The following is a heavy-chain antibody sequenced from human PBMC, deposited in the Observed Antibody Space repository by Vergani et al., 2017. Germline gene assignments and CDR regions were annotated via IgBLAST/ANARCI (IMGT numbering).Heavy chain of an antibody. CDR2: IHHSGAT. CDR1: GGSITNNF. D-gene: IGHD3-16*01. J-gene: IGHJ3*02. Sequence: QVQLQESGPGLVKPSETLSLTCTVSGGSITNNFWSWIRRPPGKGLEWIGYIHHSGATNSKSSLRSRVSISIDTSKSSFSLGLSSVTTADTAMYYCARDSVHFETENYDDVCDSWGQGTMVIVSS. CDR3: ARDSVHFETENYDDVCDS. V-gene: IGHV4-59*01.